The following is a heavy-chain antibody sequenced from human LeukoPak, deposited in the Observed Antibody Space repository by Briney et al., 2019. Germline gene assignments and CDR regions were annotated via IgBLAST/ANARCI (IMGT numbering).Heavy chain of an antibody. Sequence: GGSLRLSCATSGFTFSSYGMHWVRQAPGKGLEWVAVISYDGSDKYYADSVKGRFTISRDNSKNTLYLQMNSLRAEDTAVYYCAKFYDISTGYFDCWGQGTLVTVSS. J-gene: IGHJ4*02. V-gene: IGHV3-30*18. CDR1: GFTFSSYG. CDR2: ISYDGSDK. CDR3: AKFYDISTGYFDC. D-gene: IGHD3-9*01.